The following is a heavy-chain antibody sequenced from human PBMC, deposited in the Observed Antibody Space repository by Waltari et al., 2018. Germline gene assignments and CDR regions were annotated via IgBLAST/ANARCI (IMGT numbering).Heavy chain of an antibody. J-gene: IGHJ4*02. D-gene: IGHD3-3*01. CDR3: ARDWSGSGRGINF. CDR2: IKPDGTEK. V-gene: IGHV3-7*01. CDR1: GFTFSNYW. Sequence: VESGGGLVQPGGSLRLSCAASGFTFSNYWMSWVRQAPGKGLEWVANIKPDGTEKYYGASVWGRFTISRDNTQNSLSLQLSTLRDEDSGRYFCARDWSGSGRGINFWGQGTLVTVSS.